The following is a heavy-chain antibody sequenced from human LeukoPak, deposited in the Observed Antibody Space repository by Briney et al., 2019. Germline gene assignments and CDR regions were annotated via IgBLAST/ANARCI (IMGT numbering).Heavy chain of an antibody. D-gene: IGHD6-13*01. Sequence: PGGSLRLSCAASGFTFSSYSMNWVRQAPGKGLEWVSSISSSSYIYYADSVKGRFTISRDNAKNSLYLQMNSLRAEDTAVYYCARDTIHSSSRNLYFDYWGQGTLVTVSS. V-gene: IGHV3-21*01. CDR3: ARDTIHSSSRNLYFDY. J-gene: IGHJ4*02. CDR1: GFTFSSYS. CDR2: ISSSSYI.